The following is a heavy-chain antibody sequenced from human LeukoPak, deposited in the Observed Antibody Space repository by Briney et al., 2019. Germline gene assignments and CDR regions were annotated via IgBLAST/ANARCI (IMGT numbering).Heavy chain of an antibody. V-gene: IGHV4-4*02. CDR1: VGSISCGNW. D-gene: IGHD2-2*02. J-gene: IGHJ6*02. Sequence: PSETLSLTCAVSVGSISCGNWRSWVRQSPGKGLEWIGEIYHNGTPNYSPSLKSRVTISADTFKNHFSLKLTSVTAADTAVYYCATAPILRGEGGEHYKFGMDVWGQGTTVIVSS. CDR3: ATAPILRGEGGEHYKFGMDV. CDR2: IYHNGTP.